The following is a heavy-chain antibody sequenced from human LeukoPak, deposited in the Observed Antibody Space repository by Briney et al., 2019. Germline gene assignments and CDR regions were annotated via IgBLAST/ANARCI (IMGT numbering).Heavy chain of an antibody. J-gene: IGHJ3*02. CDR1: GDSVSSSSAA. CDR3: ARDRRPRGIAARLWGTADAFDI. Sequence: SQTLSLTCAISGDSVSSSSAAWNWIRQSPSRGLEWLGRTYYRSKWYNDYAVSVKSRTTINPDTSKNQFSLQLNSVAPEDTAVYYCARDRRPRGIAARLWGTADAFDIWGQGTMVTVSS. CDR2: TYYRSKWYN. D-gene: IGHD6-6*01. V-gene: IGHV6-1*01.